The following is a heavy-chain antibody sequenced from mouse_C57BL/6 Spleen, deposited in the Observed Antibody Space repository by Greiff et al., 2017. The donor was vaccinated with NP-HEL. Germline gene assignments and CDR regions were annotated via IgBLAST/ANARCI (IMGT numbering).Heavy chain of an antibody. Sequence: QVQLQQSGPELVKPGASVKISCKASGYAFSSSWMNWVKQRPGKGLEWIGRIYPGDGDTNYNGKFKGKATLTADKSSSTAYMQLSSLTSEDSAVSFCVYGTPFAYWGQGTLVTVSA. J-gene: IGHJ3*01. CDR1: GYAFSSSW. CDR3: VYGTPFAY. D-gene: IGHD1-1*01. V-gene: IGHV1-82*01. CDR2: IYPGDGDT.